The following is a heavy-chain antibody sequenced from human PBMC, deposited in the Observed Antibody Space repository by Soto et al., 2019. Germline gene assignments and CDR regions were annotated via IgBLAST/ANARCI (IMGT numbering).Heavy chain of an antibody. V-gene: IGHV1-8*01. J-gene: IGHJ5*02. CDR3: AREVVVGGSLWLDP. D-gene: IGHD2-15*01. CDR1: GFTFASND. CDR2: MNANVDAK. Sequence: QVQLVQAGAEVKKPGASVKVSCKASGFTFASNDINWVRQAPGQGLQWMGWMNANVDAKDSPQEFKGRVSMTWNATISTAYLEIHNLKSDDTAVYYCAREVVVGGSLWLDPWGQGSLVTVSS.